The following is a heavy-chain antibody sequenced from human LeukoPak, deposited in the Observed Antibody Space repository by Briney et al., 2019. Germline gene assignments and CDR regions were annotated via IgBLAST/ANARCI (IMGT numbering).Heavy chain of an antibody. CDR1: GYIFTTYS. V-gene: IGHV1-46*01. J-gene: IGHJ5*02. D-gene: IGHD2-8*01. CDR3: ARKWSSRDWFDH. CDR2: INPRGDTT. Sequence: GASVKVSCKASGYIFTTYSIHWVRQAPGQGLEWIGMINPRGDTTAYAQKFQGRVTMTSDTSTTTIYMELSSLKSEDTGLYYCARKWSSRDWFDHWGQGTLVTVSS.